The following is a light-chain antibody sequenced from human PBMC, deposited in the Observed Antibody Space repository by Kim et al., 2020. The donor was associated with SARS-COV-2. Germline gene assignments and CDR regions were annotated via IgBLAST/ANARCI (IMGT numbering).Light chain of an antibody. CDR2: GAS. Sequence: DIQMTQSPLSLSASVGDRVSIICRASQNINSYLNWYQQTPGKAPKLLISGASRLQGGAPARFSGSGSGTDFTLTITSLQPEDFATYFCQQSHTAPWTFGQGTKLEIK. V-gene: IGKV1-39*01. CDR3: QQSHTAPWT. CDR1: QNINSY. J-gene: IGKJ1*01.